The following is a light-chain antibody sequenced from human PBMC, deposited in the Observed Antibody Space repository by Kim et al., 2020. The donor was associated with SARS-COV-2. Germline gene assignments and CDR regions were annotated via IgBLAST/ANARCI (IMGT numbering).Light chain of an antibody. CDR3: QQYDSWPPLT. J-gene: IGKJ4*01. V-gene: IGKV3-15*01. Sequence: SPGERATLSCRASQSVSSKLAWYQKKSGQAPRLLIYGASIRATDVPARFSGSGFGTEFTFTISSLQSEDFAVYYCQQYDSWPPLTFGGGTKVDIK. CDR2: GAS. CDR1: QSVSSK.